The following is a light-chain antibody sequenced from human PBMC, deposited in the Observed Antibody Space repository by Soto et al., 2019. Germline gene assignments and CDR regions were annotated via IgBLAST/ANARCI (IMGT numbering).Light chain of an antibody. J-gene: IGKJ3*01. V-gene: IGKV1-39*01. CDR2: DAS. CDR1: QSISSY. CDR3: QQRSNWPT. Sequence: DIQMTQSPSTLSASVGDRVTITCRASQSISSYLNWYQQKPGKAPKLLIYDASSLESGVPSRFSGSGSGTDFTLTISSLEPEDFAVYYCQQRSNWPTFGPGTKVDIK.